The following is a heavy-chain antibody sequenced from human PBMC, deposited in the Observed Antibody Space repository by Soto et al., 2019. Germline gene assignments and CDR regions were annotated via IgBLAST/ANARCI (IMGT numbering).Heavy chain of an antibody. CDR3: ARLGIVVVPAAIPNLDY. D-gene: IGHD2-2*02. Sequence: RASVKVSCKASGYTFTSYGISWVRQAPGQGLEWMGWISAYNGNTNYAQKLQGRVTMTTDTSTSTAYMELRSLRSDDTAVYYCARLGIVVVPAAIPNLDYWGQGTLVTVSS. V-gene: IGHV1-18*01. J-gene: IGHJ4*02. CDR1: GYTFTSYG. CDR2: ISAYNGNT.